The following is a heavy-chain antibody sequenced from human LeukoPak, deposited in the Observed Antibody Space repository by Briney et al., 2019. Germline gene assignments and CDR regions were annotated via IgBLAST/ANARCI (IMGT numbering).Heavy chain of an antibody. J-gene: IGHJ4*02. Sequence: ASVKVSCKASGYTFTGYYMHWVRQAPGQGLEWMGWINPNDGGTNHAQKFQGRVTMTRDTSISTAYMELSRLRSDDTALYYCAKPAIDHYDSSGYYSSYFFDYWGQGALVTVSS. V-gene: IGHV1-2*02. D-gene: IGHD3-22*01. CDR1: GYTFTGYY. CDR3: AKPAIDHYDSSGYYSSYFFDY. CDR2: INPNDGGT.